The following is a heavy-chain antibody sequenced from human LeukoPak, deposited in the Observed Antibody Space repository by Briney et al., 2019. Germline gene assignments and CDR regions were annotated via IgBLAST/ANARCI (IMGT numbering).Heavy chain of an antibody. D-gene: IGHD3-16*01. Sequence: GGSLRLSCAASGFTFSSYSMNWVRQAPGKGLEWVSGVSGSGVNTYYADSVKGRFTISRDNSKNTLYLQMTSLRAEDTAIYYCAKSVKGDDAFDIWGQGTMVTVSS. CDR1: GFTFSSYS. CDR3: AKSVKGDDAFDI. V-gene: IGHV3-23*01. CDR2: VSGSGVNT. J-gene: IGHJ3*02.